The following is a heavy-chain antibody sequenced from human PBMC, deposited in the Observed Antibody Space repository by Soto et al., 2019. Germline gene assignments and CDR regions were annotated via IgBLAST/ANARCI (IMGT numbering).Heavy chain of an antibody. D-gene: IGHD2-2*01. CDR3: ASSRDAGWFDP. CDR1: GYDFATFW. Sequence: GESLKISCKASGYDFATFWIVWVRQVPGKGLEWMGVIYPDDSDVTYSPPFQGQVTISADKSTTTAYLHLRDVRASDTAIDSCASSRDAGWFDPCRQGTPVTVSS. J-gene: IGHJ5*02. CDR2: IYPDDSDV. V-gene: IGHV5-51*06.